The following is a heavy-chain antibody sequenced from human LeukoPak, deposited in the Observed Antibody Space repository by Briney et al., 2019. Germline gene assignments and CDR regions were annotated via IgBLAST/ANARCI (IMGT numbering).Heavy chain of an antibody. Sequence: PGGSLRHSCAASGFTFSNHGMNWVRQAPGKGLEWVSGISPSGDITYYADSVKGRFTISRDNSKNTLYLQMNSLRAEDTAVYYCAKRGHIWDYFDYWGQGTLVTVSS. CDR2: ISPSGDIT. J-gene: IGHJ4*02. CDR1: GFTFSNHG. V-gene: IGHV3-23*01. CDR3: AKRGHIWDYFDY. D-gene: IGHD5-18*01.